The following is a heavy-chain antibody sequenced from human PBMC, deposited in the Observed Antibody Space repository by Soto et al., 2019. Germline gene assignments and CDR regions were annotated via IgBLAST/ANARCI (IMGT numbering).Heavy chain of an antibody. D-gene: IGHD2-15*01. J-gene: IGHJ5*01. CDR3: XXXXXXXXXGSCRYNWLDS. CDR2: IIPIYGTA. CDR1: GDTFSNYA. Sequence: QVQLVQSGAEVKKTGSSVKVSCKASGDTFSNYAISWVRQAPGQGLEWMGGIIPIYGTANYAQKFQDRVTITADTSTSTADMELSSLRSEDTAVYYCXXXXXXXXXGSCRYNWLDSWGQGTL. V-gene: IGHV1-69*06.